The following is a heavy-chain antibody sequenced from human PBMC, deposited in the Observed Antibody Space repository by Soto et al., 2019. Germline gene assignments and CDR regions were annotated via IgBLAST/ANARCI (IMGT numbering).Heavy chain of an antibody. CDR1: GFTFSSYA. CDR2: ISGSGGST. D-gene: IGHD3-22*01. Sequence: GGSLRLSCAASGFTFSSYAMSWVRQAPGKGLEWVSAISGSGGSTYYADSVKGRFTISRDNSKNTLYLQMNSLRAEDTAVYYCAKDRYDSSGPSPFDYWGQGXLVTVYS. V-gene: IGHV3-23*01. J-gene: IGHJ4*02. CDR3: AKDRYDSSGPSPFDY.